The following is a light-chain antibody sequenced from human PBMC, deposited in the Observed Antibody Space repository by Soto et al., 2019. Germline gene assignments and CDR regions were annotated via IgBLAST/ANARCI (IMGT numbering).Light chain of an antibody. CDR2: KES. CDR1: QSISSW. V-gene: IGKV1-5*03. CDR3: QQYNSYSGT. J-gene: IGKJ1*01. Sequence: DIQMTQSPSTMSASVGDRVTITCRASQSISSWLAWYQQKPGKAPKLLIYKESSLESGVPSRFSGSGSGTEFTLTISSLQPDDFATYYCQQYNSYSGTFGQGTKVEIK.